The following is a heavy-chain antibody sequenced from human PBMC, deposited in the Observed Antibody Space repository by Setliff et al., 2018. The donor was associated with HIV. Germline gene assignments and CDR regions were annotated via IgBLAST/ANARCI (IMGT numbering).Heavy chain of an antibody. Sequence: KSSETLSLTCTVSGGSISSSSYYWGWIRQPPGKGLEWIGSIYYSGSTYYNPSLKSRVTISVDTSKNQFSLKLSSVTAADTAVYYCTRLDYGDYLDYWGQGTLVTVSS. CDR2: IYYSGST. CDR3: TRLDYGDYLDY. CDR1: GGSISSSSYY. J-gene: IGHJ4*02. V-gene: IGHV4-39*01. D-gene: IGHD4-17*01.